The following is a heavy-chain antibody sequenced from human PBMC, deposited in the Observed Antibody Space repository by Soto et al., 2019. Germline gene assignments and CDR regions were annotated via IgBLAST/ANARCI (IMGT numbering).Heavy chain of an antibody. CDR1: GYTFSDYG. D-gene: IGHD2-2*02. CDR3: ARGLRTCPEKTCYTDFDF. Sequence: QVHLVQSGAEVKTPGASVTISCKASGYTFSDYGIHWIRQAPGQRPEWLGWILCLNDRKEYSQKFQGRISLTRDTSASTAYMGLSRLRSEDTAVYYCARGLRTCPEKTCYTDFDFWGQGSLVSVSS. V-gene: IGHV1-3*01. J-gene: IGHJ4*02. CDR2: ILCLNDRK.